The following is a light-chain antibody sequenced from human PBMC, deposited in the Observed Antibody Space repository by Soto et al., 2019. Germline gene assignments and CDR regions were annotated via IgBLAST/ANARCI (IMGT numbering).Light chain of an antibody. V-gene: IGLV4-60*02. CDR3: ETWDSNYWV. Sequence: QAVLTQSSSASASLGSSVKLTCTLSSGHSSYIIAWHQQQPGKAPRYLMKLERSGSYNKGSGVPDRFSGSSSGADRYLTISNLQFEDEADYYCETWDSNYWVFGGGTKLTVL. CDR2: LERSGSY. J-gene: IGLJ3*02. CDR1: SGHSSYI.